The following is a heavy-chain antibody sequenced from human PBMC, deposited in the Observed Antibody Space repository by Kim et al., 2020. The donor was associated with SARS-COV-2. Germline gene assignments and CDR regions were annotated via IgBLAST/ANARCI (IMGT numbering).Heavy chain of an antibody. CDR2: FDPEDGET. D-gene: IGHD3-22*01. CDR3: ATAPAHYYDSSGYSYYYYYRRHV. Sequence: ASVKVSCKVSGYTLTELSMHWVRQAPGKGLEWMGGFDPEDGETIYSQKFQGRVTMTEDTSTDTAYMELSSLRSEDTAVYYCATAPAHYYDSSGYSYYYYYRRHVWGQGPTVRVLS. CDR1: GYTLTELS. V-gene: IGHV1-24*01. J-gene: IGHJ6*01.